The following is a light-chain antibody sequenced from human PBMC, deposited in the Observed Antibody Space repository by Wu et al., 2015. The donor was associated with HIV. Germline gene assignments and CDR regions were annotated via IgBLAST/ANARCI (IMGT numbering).Light chain of an antibody. CDR1: QSVSSN. V-gene: IGKV3-15*01. CDR3: QQYNKWPGT. Sequence: EIVMTQSPATLSVSPGERATLSCRASQSVSSNLAWYQQKRGQAPRLLIYGASTRATGIPARFSGSGSGTEFTLTISSLQSEDFAVYYCQQYNKWPGTFGQGTKVEIK. J-gene: IGKJ1*01. CDR2: GAS.